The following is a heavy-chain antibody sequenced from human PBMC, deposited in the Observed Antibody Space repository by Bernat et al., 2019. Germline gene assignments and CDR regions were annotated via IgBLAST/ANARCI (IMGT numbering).Heavy chain of an antibody. CDR1: GFTFSSYG. J-gene: IGHJ6*02. CDR2: ISYDGSNK. D-gene: IGHD3-22*01. Sequence: QVQLVESGGGVVQPGRSLRLSCAASGFTFSSYGMHWVRQAPGKGLEWVAVISYDGSNKSYADSVKGRFTISRDNSKNTLYLQMNSLRAEDTAVYYCATLYYYDSSGYSLDYYYGMDVWGQGTTVTVSS. CDR3: ATLYYYDSSGYSLDYYYGMDV. V-gene: IGHV3-30*03.